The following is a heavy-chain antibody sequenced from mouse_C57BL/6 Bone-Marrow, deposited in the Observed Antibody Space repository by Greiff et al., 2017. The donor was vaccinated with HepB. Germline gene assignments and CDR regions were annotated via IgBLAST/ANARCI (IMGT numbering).Heavy chain of an antibody. J-gene: IGHJ3*01. V-gene: IGHV14-4*01. D-gene: IGHD1-1*01. CDR3: TPSTVV. CDR2: IDPENGDT. CDR1: GFNIKDDY. Sequence: DVQLQESGAELVRPGASVKLSCTASGFNIKDDYMHWVKQRPEQGLEWIGWIDPENGDTEYASKFQGKATITADTSSNTAYLQLSSLSSADTAVYYCTPSTVVGGQGTLVTVSA.